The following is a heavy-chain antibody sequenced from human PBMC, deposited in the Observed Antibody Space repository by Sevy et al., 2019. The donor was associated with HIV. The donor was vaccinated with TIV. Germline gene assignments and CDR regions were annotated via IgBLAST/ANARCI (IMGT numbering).Heavy chain of an antibody. CDR1: GFTFSSYW. Sequence: GGSLRLSCAASGFTFSSYWMSWVRQAPGKGLEWVANIKQDGSEKYYVDSVKGRFTISRENAKNPLYLQMNSLRAEDTAVYYCARELPHYYGSGRPSGYMDVWGKGPTLTVS. D-gene: IGHD3-10*01. CDR2: IKQDGSEK. V-gene: IGHV3-7*03. CDR3: ARELPHYYGSGRPSGYMDV. J-gene: IGHJ6*03.